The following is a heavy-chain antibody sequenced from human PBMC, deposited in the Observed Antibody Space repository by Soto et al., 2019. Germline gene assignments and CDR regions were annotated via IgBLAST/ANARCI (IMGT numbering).Heavy chain of an antibody. J-gene: IGHJ4*02. CDR3: ARGSGWYDY. CDR2: INHSGST. V-gene: IGHV4-34*01. CDR1: GGSFSGYY. D-gene: IGHD6-19*01. Sequence: SESLSLTCAVYGGSFSGYYWSWIRQPPGKGLEWIGEINHSGSTNYNPSLKSRVTISGDTSKNQFSLKLSSVTAADTAVYYCARGSGWYDYWGQGTLVSVS.